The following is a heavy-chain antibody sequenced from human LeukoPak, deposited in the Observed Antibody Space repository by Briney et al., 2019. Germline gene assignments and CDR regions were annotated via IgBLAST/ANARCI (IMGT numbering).Heavy chain of an antibody. J-gene: IGHJ4*02. Sequence: ASVKVSCKASGYTFTSHHIHWVRQAPGQGHEWMGIINPSGGSTNYAQKFQGRVTITADESTSTAYMELSSLRSEDTAVYYCARVRNYYYDSCGYYFKRPIYFDYWGQGTLVTVSS. CDR1: GYTFTSHH. V-gene: IGHV1-46*01. D-gene: IGHD3-22*01. CDR2: INPSGGST. CDR3: ARVRNYYYDSCGYYFKRPIYFDY.